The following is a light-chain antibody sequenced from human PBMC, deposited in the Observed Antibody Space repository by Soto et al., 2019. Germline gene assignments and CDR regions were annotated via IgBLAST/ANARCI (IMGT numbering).Light chain of an antibody. V-gene: IGKV4-1*01. Sequence: DIVMTQSPDSLAVSLGERATINCKSSQSVLYSSNNKNYLAWYQQKPEQPPKLLIYWASTRESGVPDRFSGSGSGTDFTLTISSLQAEDVAVYYCQQYYSIPITFGGGTKVEIK. CDR1: QSVLYSSNNKNY. CDR2: WAS. J-gene: IGKJ4*01. CDR3: QQYYSIPIT.